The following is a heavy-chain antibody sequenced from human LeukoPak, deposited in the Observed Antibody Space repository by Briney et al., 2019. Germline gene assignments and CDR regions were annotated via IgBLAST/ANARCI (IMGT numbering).Heavy chain of an antibody. CDR1: GFTFDDYG. Sequence: PGGSLRLSCAASGFTFDDYGMSWVRQAPGKGLEWVSGINWNGGSTGYADSVKGRFTISRDNAKNSLYLQMNSLRAEDTAVYYCARVWDGDLTGYEPYYFDYWGQGTLVTVSS. D-gene: IGHD3-9*01. CDR2: INWNGGST. CDR3: ARVWDGDLTGYEPYYFDY. J-gene: IGHJ4*02. V-gene: IGHV3-20*04.